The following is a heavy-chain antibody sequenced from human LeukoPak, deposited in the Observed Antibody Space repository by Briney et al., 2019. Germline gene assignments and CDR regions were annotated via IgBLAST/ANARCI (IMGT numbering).Heavy chain of an antibody. CDR1: GGSFSGYY. D-gene: IGHD3-22*01. Sequence: SETLSLTCAVYGGSFSGYYWSWIRQPPGKGLEWIGEINHSGSTYYNPSLKSRVTISVDTSKNQFSLKLSSVTAADTAVYYCARGGALTMIVVDDAFDIWGQRTMVTVSS. CDR2: INHSGST. CDR3: ARGGALTMIVVDDAFDI. V-gene: IGHV4-34*01. J-gene: IGHJ3*02.